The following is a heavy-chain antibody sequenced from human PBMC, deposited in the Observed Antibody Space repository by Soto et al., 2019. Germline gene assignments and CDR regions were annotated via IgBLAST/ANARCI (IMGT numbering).Heavy chain of an antibody. CDR1: GGTFSSYA. J-gene: IGHJ6*02. CDR3: ARSQGSSTSLEIYYYYYYGMDV. V-gene: IGHV1-69*01. CDR2: IIPISGTA. Sequence: QVQLVQSGAEVKKPGSSVKVSCKASGGTFSSYAISWVRQAPGQGLVWMGGIIPISGTANYALKFQGRVTITADESTSTVYMELSSLRSEDTAVYFCARSQGSSTSLEIYYYYYYGMDVWGQGTTVTVSS. D-gene: IGHD2-2*01.